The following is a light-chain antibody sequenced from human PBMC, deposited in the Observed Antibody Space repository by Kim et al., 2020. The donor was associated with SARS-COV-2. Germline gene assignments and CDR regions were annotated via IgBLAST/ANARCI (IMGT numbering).Light chain of an antibody. CDR2: DAS. CDR3: QQYHNWPLT. J-gene: IGKJ4*01. Sequence: VSPGEGTTLSWRASQSVSTTLAWYQQRPGQAPRLLIYDASTRATGIPARFSGSGSGTEFTLTISSLQSEDFAVYYCQQYHNWPLTFGGGTKVDIK. V-gene: IGKV3-15*01. CDR1: QSVSTT.